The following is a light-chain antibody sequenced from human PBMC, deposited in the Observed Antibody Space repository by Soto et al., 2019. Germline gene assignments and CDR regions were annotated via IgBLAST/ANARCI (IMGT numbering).Light chain of an antibody. Sequence: DIQRTQSPSTLSASVGDRVTITCRASQRINTWLAWYQQKPGKAPELLIFDASSLESGVPSRFSGSGSGTEFTLTISSLQPDDVATYYCQHKRTFGQGTKV. J-gene: IGKJ1*01. CDR1: QRINTW. V-gene: IGKV1-5*01. CDR3: QHKRT. CDR2: DAS.